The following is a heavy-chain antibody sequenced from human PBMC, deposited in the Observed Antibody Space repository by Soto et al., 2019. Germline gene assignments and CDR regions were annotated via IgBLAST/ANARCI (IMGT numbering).Heavy chain of an antibody. Sequence: PGGSLRLSCAASGFTFSTYGMTWVRQAPGKGLEWVSGIGVSGGSTDYADSVKGRFTISRDNSKNTLYLQMNGLRPEDTAIYYCATGETYTTSWYYFAYWGQGSLVTVSS. D-gene: IGHD1-26*01. CDR2: IGVSGGST. CDR1: GFTFSTYG. J-gene: IGHJ4*02. V-gene: IGHV3-23*01. CDR3: ATGETYTTSWYYFAY.